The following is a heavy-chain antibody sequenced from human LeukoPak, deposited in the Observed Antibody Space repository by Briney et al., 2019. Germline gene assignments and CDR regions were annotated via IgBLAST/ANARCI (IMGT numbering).Heavy chain of an antibody. CDR1: GGSISSDF. J-gene: IGHJ3*02. Sequence: SQTLSLTCTVSGGSISSDFWSWLRQRPGKGLEWIGYIFHTGTAYYNPSLKSRVIISLDTSKNQLSLNLNSVTAADTAMYYCAREVNVPVTSDGFDIWGQGTLVTVSS. V-gene: IGHV4-31*03. CDR2: IFHTGTA. CDR3: AREVNVPVTSDGFDI. D-gene: IGHD2-21*02.